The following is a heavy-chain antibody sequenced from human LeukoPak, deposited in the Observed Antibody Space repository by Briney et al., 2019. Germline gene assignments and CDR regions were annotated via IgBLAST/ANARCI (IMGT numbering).Heavy chain of an antibody. CDR3: ARGVRMVRGAIINWFDP. D-gene: IGHD3-10*01. V-gene: IGHV4-61*01. Sequence: SETLSLTCTVSGGSISSGSYYWSWIRQPPGKGLEWIGYIYYSGSTNYNPSLKSRVTISVGTSKNQFSLKLSSVTAADTAVYYCARGVRMVRGAIINWFDPRGQGTLVTVSS. CDR2: IYYSGST. CDR1: GGSISSGSYY. J-gene: IGHJ5*02.